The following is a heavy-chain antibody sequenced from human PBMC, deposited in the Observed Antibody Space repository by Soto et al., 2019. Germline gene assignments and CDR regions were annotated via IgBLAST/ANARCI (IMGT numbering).Heavy chain of an antibody. Sequence: GGSLRLSCAASGFTFSSYAMSWVRQAPGKGLEWVSAISGSGGSTYYADSVKGRFTISRDNSKNTLYLQMNSLRAEDTAVYYCAKGSNHCTNGVCYNLDLWWYFDYWGQGTLVTVSS. CDR1: GFTFSSYA. D-gene: IGHD2-8*01. J-gene: IGHJ4*02. CDR3: AKGSNHCTNGVCYNLDLWWYFDY. V-gene: IGHV3-23*01. CDR2: ISGSGGST.